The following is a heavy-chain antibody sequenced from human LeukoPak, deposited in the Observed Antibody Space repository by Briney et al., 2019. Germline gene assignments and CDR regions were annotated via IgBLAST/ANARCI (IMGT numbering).Heavy chain of an antibody. CDR1: GGSFSGYY. J-gene: IGHJ6*03. Sequence: SETLSLTCAVYGGSFSGYYWSWIRQPPGKGLEWIGEINHSGSTNYNPSLKSRVTISVDTSKNQFSLKLSSVTAADTAVYYCARGRFDSSGYYCVGYYYMDVWDKGTTVTVSS. CDR2: INHSGST. CDR3: ARGRFDSSGYYCVGYYYMDV. D-gene: IGHD3-22*01. V-gene: IGHV4-34*01.